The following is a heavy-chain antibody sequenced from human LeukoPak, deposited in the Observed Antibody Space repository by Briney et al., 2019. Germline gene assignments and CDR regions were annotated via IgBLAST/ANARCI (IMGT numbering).Heavy chain of an antibody. CDR3: ARLPWRYCSGGSCYSRTDY. D-gene: IGHD2-15*01. Sequence: SETLSLTCTASGGSISSSSYYWGWIRQPPGKGLEWIGSIYYSGSTYYNPSLKSRVTISVDTSKNQFSLKLSSVTAADTAVYYCARLPWRYCSGGSCYSRTDYWGQGTLVTVSS. CDR2: IYYSGST. V-gene: IGHV4-39*01. J-gene: IGHJ4*02. CDR1: GGSISSSSYY.